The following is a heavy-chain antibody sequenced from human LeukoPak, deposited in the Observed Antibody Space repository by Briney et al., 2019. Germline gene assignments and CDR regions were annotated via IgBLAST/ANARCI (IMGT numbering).Heavy chain of an antibody. J-gene: IGHJ5*02. CDR1: GGSISSYY. D-gene: IGHD3-3*01. Sequence: SETLSLTCTVSGGSISSYYWSWIRQPPGKGLEWIGYIYYSGSTNYNPPLKSRVTMSVDTSKNQFSLKLSSVTAADTAVYYCARDLTNDFWSGYPNWFDPWGQGTLVTVSS. CDR3: ARDLTNDFWSGYPNWFDP. CDR2: IYYSGST. V-gene: IGHV4-59*12.